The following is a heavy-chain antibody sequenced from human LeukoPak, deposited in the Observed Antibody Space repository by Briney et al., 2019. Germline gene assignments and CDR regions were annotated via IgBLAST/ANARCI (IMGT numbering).Heavy chain of an antibody. J-gene: IGHJ6*03. CDR2: IYYSGST. CDR1: GGSISSYY. V-gene: IGHV4-59*01. D-gene: IGHD3-16*01. CDR3: ARERGILRLANYYYYYYYMDV. Sequence: KTSETLSLTCTVSGGSISSYYWSWIRQPPGKGLEWIGYIYYSGSTNYNPPLKSRVTISVDTSKNQFSLKLSSVTAADTAVYYCARERGILRLANYYYYYYYMDVWGKGTTVTVSS.